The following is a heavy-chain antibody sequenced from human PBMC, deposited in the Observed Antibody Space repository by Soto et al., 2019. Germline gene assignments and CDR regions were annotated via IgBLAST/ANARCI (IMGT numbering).Heavy chain of an antibody. CDR3: ARRERYYGSPGWFDP. V-gene: IGHV4-39*01. J-gene: IGHJ5*01. Sequence: SETLPLTCSVSGASINNFAYYWGWIRQPPGKGLEWIGTVYYNENTYYNPSLRSRVAISVDTAKNQFSLNLRSVTAADTAVYFCARRERYYGSPGWFDPWGQGTLVTVSS. CDR1: GASINNFAYY. D-gene: IGHD3-10*01. CDR2: VYYNENT.